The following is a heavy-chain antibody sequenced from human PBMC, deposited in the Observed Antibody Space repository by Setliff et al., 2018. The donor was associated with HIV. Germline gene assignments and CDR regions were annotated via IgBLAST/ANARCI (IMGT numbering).Heavy chain of an antibody. CDR1: GYSVSSGYY. D-gene: IGHD2-15*01. J-gene: IGHJ5*02. CDR3: ARGVGIGGNWFDP. CDR2: VYYTGTT. V-gene: IGHV4-38-2*01. Sequence: TSETLSLTCAVSGYSVSSGYYWAWIRQAPGKGLQWIGQVYYTGTTDYNPSLSSRVTISQDKSRNQFSLKLTSVTATDTAIYYCARGVGIGGNWFDPWGQGIMVTVSS.